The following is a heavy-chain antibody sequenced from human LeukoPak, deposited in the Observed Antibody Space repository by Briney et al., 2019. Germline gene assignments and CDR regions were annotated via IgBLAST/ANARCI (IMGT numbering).Heavy chain of an antibody. J-gene: IGHJ3*02. CDR1: GGSISSGDYY. Sequence: PSQTLSLTCTVSGGSISSGDYYWSWIRQPPGKGLEWIGYIYYSGSTYYNPSLKSRVTISVDTSKNQFSLKLSSVTAADTAVYYCAREGNIYCGGDCSRSFDAFDIWGQGTMVTVSS. V-gene: IGHV4-30-4*01. CDR2: IYYSGST. D-gene: IGHD2-21*02. CDR3: AREGNIYCGGDCSRSFDAFDI.